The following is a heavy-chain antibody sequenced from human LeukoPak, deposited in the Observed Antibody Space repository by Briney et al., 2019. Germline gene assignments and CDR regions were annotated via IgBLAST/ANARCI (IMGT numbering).Heavy chain of an antibody. CDR2: IYYSGST. D-gene: IGHD2-21*02. V-gene: IGHV4-39*07. J-gene: IGHJ3*02. Sequence: SETLSLTCTVSGGSISSSSYYWGWIRQPPGKGLEWIGSIYYSGSTYYNPSLKSRVTISVDTSKNQFSLKLSSVTAADTAVYYCARVVGAYCGGDCYSGAFDIWGQGTMVTVSS. CDR1: GGSISSSSYY. CDR3: ARVVGAYCGGDCYSGAFDI.